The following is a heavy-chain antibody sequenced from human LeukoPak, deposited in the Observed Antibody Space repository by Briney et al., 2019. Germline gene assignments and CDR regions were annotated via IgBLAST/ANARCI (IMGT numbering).Heavy chain of an antibody. Sequence: SGGSLRLSCAASGFTFSSYSMNWVRQAPGRGLEWVSYISSSSSTIYYADSVKGRFTISRDNAKNSLYLQMTSLRAEDTAVYYCARVVMYYDFWSGTDYWGQGTLVTVSS. CDR2: ISSSSSTI. J-gene: IGHJ4*02. CDR3: ARVVMYYDFWSGTDY. D-gene: IGHD3-3*01. CDR1: GFTFSSYS. V-gene: IGHV3-48*01.